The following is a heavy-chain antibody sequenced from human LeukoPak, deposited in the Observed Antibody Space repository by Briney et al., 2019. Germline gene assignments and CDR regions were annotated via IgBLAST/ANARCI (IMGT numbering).Heavy chain of an antibody. CDR2: IGSSGSLI. V-gene: IGHV3-48*03. J-gene: IGHJ3*02. Sequence: PGGSLRLSCAASVFIFRSYEMNWVRQARGKGLEWVSYIGSSGSLIFYADSVKGRFTISRDNIKNLLYLQMNSLRVEDTAVYYCAREDEDAFDIWGQGTMVTVSS. CDR1: VFIFRSYE. CDR3: AREDEDAFDI.